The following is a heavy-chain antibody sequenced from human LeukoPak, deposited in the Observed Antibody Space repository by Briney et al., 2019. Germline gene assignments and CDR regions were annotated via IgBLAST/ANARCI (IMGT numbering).Heavy chain of an antibody. CDR2: IIPIFGTA. V-gene: IGHV1-69*05. CDR3: ARSRRVSQWGAAYYMDV. Sequence: GASVKVSCKASGGTFSSYAISWVRQAPGQGLEWTGGIIPIFGTANYAQKFQGRVTITTDESTSTAYMELSSLRSEDTAVYYCARSRRVSQWGAAYYMDVWGKGTTVTVSS. J-gene: IGHJ6*03. D-gene: IGHD1-26*01. CDR1: GGTFSSYA.